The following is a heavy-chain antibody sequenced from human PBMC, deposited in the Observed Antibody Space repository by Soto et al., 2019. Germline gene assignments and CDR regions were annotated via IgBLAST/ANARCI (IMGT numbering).Heavy chain of an antibody. D-gene: IGHD5-12*01. V-gene: IGHV3-23*01. J-gene: IGHJ4*02. CDR1: GFTFSSYA. CDR2: ISGSGGST. Sequence: EVQLLESGGGLVQPGGSLRLSCAASGFTFSSYAMSWVRQAPGKGLEWVSAISGSGGSTYYADSVKGRFTISRDNSKNTLDLQMNSLRAEDTAVYYCAKDLSGYSGYDLWGQGTLVTVSS. CDR3: AKDLSGYSGYDL.